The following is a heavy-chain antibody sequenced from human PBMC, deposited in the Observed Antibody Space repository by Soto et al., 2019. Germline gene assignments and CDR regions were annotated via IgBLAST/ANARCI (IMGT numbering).Heavy chain of an antibody. CDR2: VSSEGSST. CDR1: GFTFSSYR. CDR3: TRPGYNYGLDY. Sequence: GGSLRLSCAASGFTFSSYRMHWVRQAPGKGLVWVSRVSSEGSSTMYADSVKGRFTISRDNAKNTLYLQMNNLRAEDTAVYYCTRPGYNYGLDYWGQGALVTVSS. V-gene: IGHV3-74*03. J-gene: IGHJ4*02. D-gene: IGHD5-18*01.